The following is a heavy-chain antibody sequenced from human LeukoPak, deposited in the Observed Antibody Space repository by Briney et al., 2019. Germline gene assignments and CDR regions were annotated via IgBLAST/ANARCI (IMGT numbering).Heavy chain of an antibody. CDR1: GGTFSSYA. CDR2: IIPIFGTA. V-gene: IGHV1-69*13. D-gene: IGHD1-26*01. CDR3: AVGNYYYYYYMDV. Sequence: ASVKVSCKASGGTFSSYAISWVRQAPGQGLEWMGGIIPIFGTANYAQKFQGRVTITADESTSTAYMELGSLRSEDTAVYYCAVGNYYYYYYMDVWGKGTTVTVSS. J-gene: IGHJ6*03.